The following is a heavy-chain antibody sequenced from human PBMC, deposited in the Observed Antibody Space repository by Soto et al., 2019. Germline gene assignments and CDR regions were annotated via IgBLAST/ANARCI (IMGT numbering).Heavy chain of an antibody. D-gene: IGHD2-15*01. Sequence: GGSLRLSCAASGFTFSSYSMNWVRQAPGKGLEWVSYISSSSSTIYYADSVKGRFTISRDNAKNSLYLQMNSLRAEDTAVYYCARELGYCSGGSCYSTEYFQHWGQGTLVTVSS. J-gene: IGHJ1*01. CDR3: ARELGYCSGGSCYSTEYFQH. CDR2: ISSSSSTI. V-gene: IGHV3-48*01. CDR1: GFTFSSYS.